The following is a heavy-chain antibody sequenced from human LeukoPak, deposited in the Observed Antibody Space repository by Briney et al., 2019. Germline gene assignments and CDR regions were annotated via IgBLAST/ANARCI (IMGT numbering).Heavy chain of an antibody. Sequence: PSETLCLTCTVSGVSISSYYWSWICHPPGKGLECIGYIYYSVSTTYNPSLKSRVTISVDTSKTQFSLQLSSVTAADTAVYYCARHNELVRGVIPCDPGGEGTLVTVSS. CDR2: IYYSVST. CDR1: GVSISSYY. V-gene: IGHV4-59*08. D-gene: IGHD3-10*01. J-gene: IGHJ5*02. CDR3: ARHNELVRGVIPCDP.